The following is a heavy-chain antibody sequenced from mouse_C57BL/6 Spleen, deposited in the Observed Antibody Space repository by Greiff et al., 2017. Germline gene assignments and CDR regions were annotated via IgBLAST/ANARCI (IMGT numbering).Heavy chain of an antibody. CDR2: IDPSDSYT. V-gene: IGHV1-50*01. CDR1: GSTFTSYW. Sequence: QVQLQQPGAELVKPGASVKLSCKASGSTFTSYWMQWVKQRPGQGLEWIGEIDPSDSYTNYNQKFKGKATLTVDTSSSTAYMQLSSLTSEDSAVYYCARWGYGYDVCWGQGTTLTVSS. D-gene: IGHD2-2*01. J-gene: IGHJ2*01. CDR3: ARWGYGYDVC.